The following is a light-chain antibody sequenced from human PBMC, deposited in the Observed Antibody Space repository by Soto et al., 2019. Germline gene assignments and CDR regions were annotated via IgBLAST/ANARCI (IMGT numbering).Light chain of an antibody. Sequence: QSALTQPRSVSGSPGQSVTISCTGTSSDVGGHNYVSWYQQYPGKAPKFIIYDVNRRPSGVPDRFSGSKSGNTASLTISGLQAEDEADYYCCSYAGSYTLLFGGGTKLTVL. CDR1: SSDVGGHNY. J-gene: IGLJ2*01. CDR3: CSYAGSYTLL. V-gene: IGLV2-11*01. CDR2: DVN.